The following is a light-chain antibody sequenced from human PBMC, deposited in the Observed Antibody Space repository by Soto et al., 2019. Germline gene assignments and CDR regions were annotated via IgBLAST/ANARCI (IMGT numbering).Light chain of an antibody. CDR2: AVS. V-gene: IGLV2-14*01. CDR1: SRDVGGYDY. CDR3: TSATRANTLV. Sequence: QSALTQPASVSGSPGQSITISCTGTSRDVGGYDYVSWYRHHPGKAPKLMIYAVSNWPLGVSNRFSGSKSGNTASLTISGLQAEDEADYYCTSATRANTLVFGGGTKLTVL. J-gene: IGLJ2*01.